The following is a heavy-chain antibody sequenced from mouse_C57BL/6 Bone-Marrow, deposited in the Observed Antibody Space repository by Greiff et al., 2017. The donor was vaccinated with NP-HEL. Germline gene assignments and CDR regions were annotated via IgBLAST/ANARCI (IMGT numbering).Heavy chain of an antibody. CDR2: ISSGGDYI. CDR3: TRYYYGSSPFAY. CDR1: GFTFSSYA. Sequence: EVKLMESGEGLVKPGGSLKLSCAASGFTFSSYAMSWVRQTPEKRLEWVAYISSGGDYIYYADTVTGRFTISRDNARNTLYLQMSSLKSEDTAMYYCTRYYYGSSPFAYWGQGTLVTVSA. J-gene: IGHJ3*01. V-gene: IGHV5-9-1*02. D-gene: IGHD1-1*01.